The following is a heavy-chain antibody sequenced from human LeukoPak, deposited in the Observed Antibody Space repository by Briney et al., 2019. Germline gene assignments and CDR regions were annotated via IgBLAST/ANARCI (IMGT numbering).Heavy chain of an antibody. Sequence: GGSLRLSCAVSGFTFSSYAMSWVRQAPGKGLEWVSAISGSGGSTYYADSVKGRFTISRDNSKNTLYLQMNSLRAEDTAVYYCAKDLGYDFWSGPNDAFDIWGQGTMVTVSS. CDR1: GFTFSSYA. CDR2: ISGSGGST. CDR3: AKDLGYDFWSGPNDAFDI. J-gene: IGHJ3*02. V-gene: IGHV3-23*01. D-gene: IGHD3-3*01.